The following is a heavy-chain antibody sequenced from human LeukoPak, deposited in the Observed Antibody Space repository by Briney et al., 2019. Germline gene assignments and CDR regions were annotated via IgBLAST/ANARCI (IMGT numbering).Heavy chain of an antibody. CDR2: IYYSGST. D-gene: IGHD3-9*01. V-gene: IGHV4-39*01. CDR1: GGSISSSSYY. Sequence: SETLSLTCTVSGGSISSSSYYWGWIRQPPGKGLEWIGSIYYSGSTYYNPSLKSRVTISVDTSKNQFSLKLSSVTAADTAVYYCARAYYDILTDYWGQGTLVTVSS. CDR3: ARAYYDILTDY. J-gene: IGHJ4*02.